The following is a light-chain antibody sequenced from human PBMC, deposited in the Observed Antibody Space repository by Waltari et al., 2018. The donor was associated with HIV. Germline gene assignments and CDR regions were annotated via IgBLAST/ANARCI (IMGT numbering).Light chain of an antibody. J-gene: IGLJ2*01. CDR2: DVD. CDR1: SNDIGISNL. CDR3: CSKSTIYFGVL. V-gene: IGLV2-23*02. Sequence: QSALSQPASVSGSPGQSITISCSGTSNDIGISNLVSWYQHHPGKAPTLIIFDVDKRPSGISDRFSGSKSGYTASLTISGLRTEDEADYFCCSKSTIYFGVLFGGGTTLTVL.